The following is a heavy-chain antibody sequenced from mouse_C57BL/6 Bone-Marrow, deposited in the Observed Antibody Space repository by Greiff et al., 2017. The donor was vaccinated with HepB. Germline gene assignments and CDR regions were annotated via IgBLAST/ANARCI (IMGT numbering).Heavy chain of an antibody. CDR3: ARDGYSPYYYAMDY. D-gene: IGHD2-12*01. V-gene: IGHV5-16*01. CDR1: GFTFSDYY. J-gene: IGHJ4*01. CDR2: INYDGSST. Sequence: DVKLVESEGGLVQPGSSMKLSCTASGFTFSDYYMAWVRQVPEKGLEWVANINYDGSSTYYLDSLKSRFIISRDNAKNILYLQMSSLKSEDTATYYCARDGYSPYYYAMDYWGQGTSVTVSS.